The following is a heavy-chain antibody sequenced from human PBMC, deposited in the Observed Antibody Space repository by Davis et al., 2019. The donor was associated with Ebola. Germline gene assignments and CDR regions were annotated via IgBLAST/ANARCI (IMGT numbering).Heavy chain of an antibody. CDR1: GASSSGYY. D-gene: IGHD5-12*01. CDR2: INHSGST. Sequence: MPSEPLSSTCALHGASSSGYYWSWIPQPPGKGLAWIGEINHSGSTNYNPSLKRRVTISLDTPKNQFSLKLSSVTAADTAVYYRARYPALVATRYGMDVWDKGTTVTVSS. CDR3: ARYPALVATRYGMDV. J-gene: IGHJ6*04. V-gene: IGHV4-34*01.